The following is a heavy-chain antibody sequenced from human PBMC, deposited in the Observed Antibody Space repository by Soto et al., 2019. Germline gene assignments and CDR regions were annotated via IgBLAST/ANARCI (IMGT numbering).Heavy chain of an antibody. CDR3: AKDWGPLSNYYYNGMDV. V-gene: IGHV3-23*01. CDR2: ISGSGGST. CDR1: GFTFNTYA. D-gene: IGHD3-16*01. J-gene: IGHJ6*02. Sequence: GGSLRHSCAASGFTFNTYAMTWVRQAPGKGLEWVSAISGSGGSTYYADSVKGRFTISRDKSKNTLYLQMNSLRAEDTAVYYCAKDWGPLSNYYYNGMDVWGQGTTVTVSS.